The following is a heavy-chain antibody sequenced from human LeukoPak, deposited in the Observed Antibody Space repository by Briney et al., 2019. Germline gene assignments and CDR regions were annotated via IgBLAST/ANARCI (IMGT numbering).Heavy chain of an antibody. CDR1: GFTFSSYS. CDR2: ISSSSSYR. J-gene: IGHJ4*02. Sequence: GGSLRLSCAASGFTFSSYSMNWVRQAPGKGLEWVSSISSSSSYRYYADSVKGRFTISRDNAKNSLYLQMNRLRADDTAVYYCAREKDGHHLDYWRQGTLVSVSS. V-gene: IGHV3-21*01. CDR3: AREKDGHHLDY.